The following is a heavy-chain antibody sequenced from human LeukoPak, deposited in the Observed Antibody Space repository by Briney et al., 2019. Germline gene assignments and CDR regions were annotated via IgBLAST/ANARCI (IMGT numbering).Heavy chain of an antibody. Sequence: GASVKVSCKASGYTFTSYAMHWVRQAPGQRLEWMGWINTYNGNTNYAQKLQGRVTMTTDTSTSTAYMELRSLRSDDTAVYYCARDRGSGWFVYWGQGTLVTVSS. CDR2: INTYNGNT. V-gene: IGHV1-18*01. J-gene: IGHJ4*02. CDR1: GYTFTSYA. D-gene: IGHD6-19*01. CDR3: ARDRGSGWFVY.